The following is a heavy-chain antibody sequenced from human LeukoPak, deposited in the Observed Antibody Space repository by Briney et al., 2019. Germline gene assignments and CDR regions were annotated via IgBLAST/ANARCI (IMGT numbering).Heavy chain of an antibody. V-gene: IGHV3-66*01. CDR1: GYSVTTNY. D-gene: IGHD3-22*01. J-gene: IGHJ4*02. CDR2: LYASGFT. Sequence: GGSLRLPCAASGYSVTTNYMTWVRQAPGKGLEWVSLLYASGFTQYADSVKGRFTISRDSSKNTLYLQMDNLRMEDTAVYYCARFASSVSSHPVDYWGQGTLVTVSS. CDR3: ARFASSVSSHPVDY.